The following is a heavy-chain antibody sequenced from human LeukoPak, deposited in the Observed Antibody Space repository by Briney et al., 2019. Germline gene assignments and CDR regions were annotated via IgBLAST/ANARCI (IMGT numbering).Heavy chain of an antibody. J-gene: IGHJ4*02. CDR3: ASSLDPRSSSCVYPTTTIDY. CDR1: GFTFSSYS. V-gene: IGHV3-21*01. Sequence: GGSLRLSCAASGFTFSSYSMNWVRQAPGKGLEWVSSISSSSSYIYYADSVKGRFTISRDNAKNSLYLQMNSLRAEDTAVYYCASSLDPRSSSCVYPTTTIDYWGQGTLVTVSS. D-gene: IGHD6-6*01. CDR2: ISSSSSYI.